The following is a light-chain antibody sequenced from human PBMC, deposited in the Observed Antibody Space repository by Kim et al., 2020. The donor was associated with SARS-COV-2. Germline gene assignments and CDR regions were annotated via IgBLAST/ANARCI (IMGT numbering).Light chain of an antibody. Sequence: SPGERATLSCRAGQGISTNLAWYQQKSGQAPRLLIYDASTRATDIPARFSGSGSGTEFTLTISGLQSEDFAVYYCQQYHNWPPWTFGQGTKVDI. CDR3: QQYHNWPPWT. J-gene: IGKJ1*01. V-gene: IGKV3-15*01. CDR2: DAS. CDR1: QGISTN.